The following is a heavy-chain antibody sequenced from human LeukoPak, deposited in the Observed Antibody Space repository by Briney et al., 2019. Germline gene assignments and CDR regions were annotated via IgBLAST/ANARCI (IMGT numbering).Heavy chain of an antibody. D-gene: IGHD2-15*01. Sequence: ASVKVSCKASGYTFTSYAMNWVRQAPGQGLEWMGWINTNTGNPTYAQGFTGRFVFSLDTSVSTAYLQISSLKAEDTAVYYCARGPPPDIVVVVAATPVDYWGQGTLVTVSS. V-gene: IGHV7-4-1*02. J-gene: IGHJ4*02. CDR1: GYTFTSYA. CDR3: ARGPPPDIVVVVAATPVDY. CDR2: INTNTGNP.